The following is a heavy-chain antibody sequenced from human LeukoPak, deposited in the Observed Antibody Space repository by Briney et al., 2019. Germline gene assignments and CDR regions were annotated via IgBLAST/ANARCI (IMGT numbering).Heavy chain of an antibody. CDR1: GGSISSYY. J-gene: IGHJ3*02. D-gene: IGHD3-10*01. Sequence: SETLSLTCTVSGGSISSYYWSWIRQPPGKGLEWIGYIYYSGSTNYNPSLKSRVTISVDTSKNQFSLKLSSVTAADTAVYYCARVPLRRYYGSGSPLGAFDIWGQGTMVTVSS. CDR2: IYYSGST. CDR3: ARVPLRRYYGSGSPLGAFDI. V-gene: IGHV4-59*08.